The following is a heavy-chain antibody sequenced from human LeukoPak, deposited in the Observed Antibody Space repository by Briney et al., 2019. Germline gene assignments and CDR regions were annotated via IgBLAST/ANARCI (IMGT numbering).Heavy chain of an antibody. D-gene: IGHD3-16*01. CDR2: INPSGGST. V-gene: IGHV1-46*01. CDR3: ARDLRRKQTTGEYYYYYYMDV. CDR1: GYTFTSYY. J-gene: IGHJ6*03. Sequence: ASVKVSCKASGYTFTSYYMHWVRQAPGQGLEWMGIINPSGGSTSYAQKFQGRVTMTRDMSTSTVYMELSSLRSEDTAVYYCARDLRRKQTTGEYYYYYYMDVWGKGTTVTVSS.